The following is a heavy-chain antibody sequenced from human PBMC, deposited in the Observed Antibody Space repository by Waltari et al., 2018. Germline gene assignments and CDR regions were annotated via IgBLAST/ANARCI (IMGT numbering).Heavy chain of an antibody. CDR3: ARDWVIAPSRGYYYYYGMDV. D-gene: IGHD2-21*01. CDR2: IIPLFGTT. V-gene: IGHV1-69*14. CDR1: AGSFFNDA. J-gene: IGHJ6*02. Sequence: QVQLVQSGPELKKPGSSVKVSCQVSAGSFFNDAFHDSFSWVRQAPGQRLEWLGGIIPLFGTTNYAPKFRDRVIFTSDRSTRTLHMDLSRLTSEDTAVYYCARDWVIAPSRGYYYYYGMDVWGQGTTVTVSS.